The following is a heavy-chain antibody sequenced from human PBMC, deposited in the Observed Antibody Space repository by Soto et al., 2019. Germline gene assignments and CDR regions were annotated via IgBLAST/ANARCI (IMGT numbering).Heavy chain of an antibody. CDR3: ARIQEEGYSCDY. CDR2: ISWNSGSR. CDR1: GFTFDDYA. Sequence: EVQLVESGGGLVQPGRSLRLSCAASGFTFDDYAMHWVRQAPGKGLEWVSGISWNSGSRGYADSVKGRFTISRDNAKAALYLQMDSLRADDTALYFCARIQEEGYSCDYWGQGTLVTVSS. V-gene: IGHV3-9*01. J-gene: IGHJ4*02.